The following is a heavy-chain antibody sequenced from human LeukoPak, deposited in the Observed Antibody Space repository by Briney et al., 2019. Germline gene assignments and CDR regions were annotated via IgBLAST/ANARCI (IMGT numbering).Heavy chain of an antibody. V-gene: IGHV3-30*02. CDR2: IRHDGSNK. D-gene: IGHD3-3*01. Sequence: GGSLRLSCEASGFTFRSYGMHWVRQAPGKGLEWVAFIRHDGSNKYYADSVKGRFTISRDNSKSALFLHMDTVRADDTAFYYCAKDSPPTSEWLPDYWGQGTLVSISS. CDR3: AKDSPPTSEWLPDY. CDR1: GFTFRSYG. J-gene: IGHJ4*02.